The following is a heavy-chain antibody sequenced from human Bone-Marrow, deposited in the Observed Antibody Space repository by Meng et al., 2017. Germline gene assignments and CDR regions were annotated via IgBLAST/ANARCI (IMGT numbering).Heavy chain of an antibody. CDR3: ARVACTSTSCSRDWGFFDY. D-gene: IGHD2-2*01. V-gene: IGHV4-61*02. J-gene: IGHJ4*02. Sequence: SETLSLTCTVSGGSISSGNYYWSWIRQPAGKGLEWIGRIYASGSTNYNPSLKSRVTISVDTSKNQFSLKLSSVTAADTAVYYCARVACTSTSCSRDWGFFDYWGQGTLVTVSS. CDR2: IYASGST. CDR1: GGSISSGNYY.